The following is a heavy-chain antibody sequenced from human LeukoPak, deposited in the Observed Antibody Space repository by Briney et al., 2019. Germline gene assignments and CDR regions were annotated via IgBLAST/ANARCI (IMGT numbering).Heavy chain of an antibody. D-gene: IGHD2-2*01. CDR1: GGSFSGYY. CDR2: IYYSGST. Sequence: PSETLSLTCAVYGGSFSGYYWSWIRQPPGKGLEWIGSIYYSGSTYYNPSLKSRVTISVDTSKNQFSLKLSSVTAADTAVYYCATLLRYQWGQGTMVTVSS. J-gene: IGHJ3*01. CDR3: ATLLRYQ. V-gene: IGHV4-34*01.